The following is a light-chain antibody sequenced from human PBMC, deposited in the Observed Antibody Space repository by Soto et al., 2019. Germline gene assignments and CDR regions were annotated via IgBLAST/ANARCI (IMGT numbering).Light chain of an antibody. V-gene: IGKV3-20*01. CDR1: KSFSRSY. CDR3: QQYGSSSRT. J-gene: IGKJ1*01. Sequence: EIVLTQSPDTLSLSPGERATLSCRASKSFSRSYLAWYQQKPGQAPRLLIYGASSRATGIPDRFSGSGSGTGFTLTISRLEPEDFGAYYCQQYGSSSRTFGQGTKVDIK. CDR2: GAS.